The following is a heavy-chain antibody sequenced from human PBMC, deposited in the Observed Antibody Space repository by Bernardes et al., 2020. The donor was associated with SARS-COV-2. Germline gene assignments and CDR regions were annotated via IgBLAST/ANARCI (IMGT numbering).Heavy chain of an antibody. CDR2: INPNSGDT. V-gene: IGHV1-8*01. CDR3: AREADYSNSYTFGY. CDR1: CYTFTSCD. J-gene: IGHJ4*02. Sequence: AAVQASCKTVCYTFTSCDIYWVRQATGQGLEWMWWINPNSGDTSSAQKFQGRVTMTRNTSISTAYMELSSLRSEETAVYYCAREADYSNSYTFGYWSQGTLVTVSS. D-gene: IGHD6-6*01.